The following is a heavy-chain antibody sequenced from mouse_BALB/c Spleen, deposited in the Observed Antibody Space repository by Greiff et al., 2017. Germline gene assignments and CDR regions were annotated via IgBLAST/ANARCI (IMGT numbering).Heavy chain of an antibody. J-gene: IGHJ3*01. CDR2: ISSGGSYT. V-gene: IGHV5-6-4*01. CDR3: TRDTRDGNYGFAY. CDR1: GFTFSSYT. D-gene: IGHD2-1*01. Sequence: EVMLVESGGGLVKPGGSLKLSCAASGFTFSSYTMSWVRQTPEKRLEWVATISSGGSYTYYPDSVKGRFTISRDNAKNTLYLQMSSLKSEDTAMYYCTRDTRDGNYGFAYWGQGTLVTVSA.